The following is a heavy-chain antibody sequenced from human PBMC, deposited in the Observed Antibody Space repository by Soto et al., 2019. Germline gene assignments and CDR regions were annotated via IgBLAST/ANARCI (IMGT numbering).Heavy chain of an antibody. CDR3: ARKGTSFLSPGMDV. Sequence: GSLKISCKGSGYSFTSYWISWVRQMPGKGLEWMGRIDPSDSYTNYSPSFQGHVTISADKSISTAYLQWSSLKASDTAMYYCARKGTSFLSPGMDVWGQGTTVTVSS. D-gene: IGHD2-2*01. CDR2: IDPSDSYT. J-gene: IGHJ6*02. V-gene: IGHV5-10-1*01. CDR1: GYSFTSYW.